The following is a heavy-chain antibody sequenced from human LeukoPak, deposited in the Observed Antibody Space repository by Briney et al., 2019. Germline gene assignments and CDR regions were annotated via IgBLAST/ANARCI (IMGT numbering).Heavy chain of an antibody. D-gene: IGHD5-18*01. CDR3: ARGTFSYSHGYPAHYYMDV. CDR2: INHSGGA. J-gene: IGHJ6*03. Sequence: KPSETLSLTCAVFGGSFSGFYWNWIRQPPGKGLEWIGEINHSGGANYNPSLKSRVTISVDMSKTQSSLRLSSMTAADTAVYYCARGTFSYSHGYPAHYYMDVWGKGTTVIVSS. V-gene: IGHV4-34*01. CDR1: GGSFSGFY.